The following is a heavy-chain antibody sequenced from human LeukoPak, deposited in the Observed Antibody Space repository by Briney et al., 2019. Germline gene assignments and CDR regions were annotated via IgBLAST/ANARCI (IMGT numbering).Heavy chain of an antibody. CDR2: ITSTYAT. CDR1: RFTFSASP. Sequence: GGSLRLSCTASRFTFSASPMHWVRQASGKGLEWVGRITSTYATTYAASVKGRFTISRDDSKSTTYLQMNSLETEDTAVYYCTTPHADYYDSSGYYYPFDIWGQGTMVTVSS. V-gene: IGHV3-73*01. D-gene: IGHD3-22*01. CDR3: TTPHADYYDSSGYYYPFDI. J-gene: IGHJ3*02.